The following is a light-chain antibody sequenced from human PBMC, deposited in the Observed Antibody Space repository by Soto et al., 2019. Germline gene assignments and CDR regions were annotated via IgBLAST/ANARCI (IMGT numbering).Light chain of an antibody. V-gene: IGKV1-9*01. Sequence: IQLTQSPSSLSASVGDRDSITCRASQDIKTYLAWYQQKRGKAPKLLISGTFTLQSGIPSRLNGSGSGTDFTLTISRLQPEYFATYHCQHLNNYPPFTFGPGTKVDLE. CDR2: GTF. CDR1: QDIKTY. CDR3: QHLNNYPPFT. J-gene: IGKJ3*01.